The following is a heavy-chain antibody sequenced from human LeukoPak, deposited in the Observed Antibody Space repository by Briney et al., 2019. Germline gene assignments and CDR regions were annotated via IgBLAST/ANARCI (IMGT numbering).Heavy chain of an antibody. J-gene: IGHJ4*02. CDR2: VSTYNGNT. Sequence: ASVKVSCTASGYTFTSYGISWVRQAPGQGLEWMGWVSTYNGNTNYAHNLQGRVTMTTDTSTSTAYMELRSLRSDDTAVYYCARDYSSGWPNLDYWGQGTLVTVSS. V-gene: IGHV1-18*01. CDR1: GYTFTSYG. D-gene: IGHD6-19*01. CDR3: ARDYSSGWPNLDY.